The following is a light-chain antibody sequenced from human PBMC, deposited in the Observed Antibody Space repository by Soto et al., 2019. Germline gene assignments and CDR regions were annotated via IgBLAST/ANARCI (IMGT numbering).Light chain of an antibody. CDR2: DVS. CDR3: SSYTSSSTCHV. Sequence: QSVLTQPASVSGSSGQSITISCTGTSSDVGGYNYVSWYQQHPGKAPKLMIYDVSNRPSGVSNRFSGSTSGNTASLTISGLQAEDEADYYCSSYTSSSTCHVFGTGTKVTVL. V-gene: IGLV2-14*01. J-gene: IGLJ1*01. CDR1: SSDVGGYNY.